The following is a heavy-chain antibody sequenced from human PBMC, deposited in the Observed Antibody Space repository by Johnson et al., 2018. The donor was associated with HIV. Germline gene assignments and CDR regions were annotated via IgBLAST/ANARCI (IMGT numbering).Heavy chain of an antibody. Sequence: QVQLVESGGGVVQPGKSLRLSCAASGFTFSSYAMHWVRQAPGKGLEWVAVISYDGSEKYYAGSVKGRFTISRDNSKNSLYLQMDSLRAEDTAIYYCARDIMYLYAFDIWGQGTMVTVSS. CDR2: ISYDGSEK. CDR3: ARDIMYLYAFDI. J-gene: IGHJ3*02. D-gene: IGHD3-16*01. CDR1: GFTFSSYA. V-gene: IGHV3-30*04.